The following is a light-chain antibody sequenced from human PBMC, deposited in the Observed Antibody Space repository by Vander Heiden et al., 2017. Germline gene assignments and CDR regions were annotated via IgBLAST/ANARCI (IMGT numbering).Light chain of an antibody. V-gene: IGLV3-1*01. CDR2: EES. J-gene: IGLJ1*01. CDR1: SLGNKN. CDR3: QAWDSSSDYV. Sequence: YELTQPPSVSVSAGHPARIPWSGDSLGNKNVCWYQQRAGQSPVMIIYEESKRPSGIPERFSASNSGNTATLAISGTQAMDEADYFCQAWDSSSDYVFGSGTKVTVL.